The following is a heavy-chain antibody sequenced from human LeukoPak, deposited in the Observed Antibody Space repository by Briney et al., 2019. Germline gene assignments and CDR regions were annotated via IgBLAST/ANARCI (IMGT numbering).Heavy chain of an antibody. V-gene: IGHV1-69*05. Sequence: SVKVSCKASGGTFSSYAISWVRQAPGQGLEWMGGIIPIFGTANYAQKFQGRVTITTDESTSTAYMELSSLSSEDTAVYYCARGTYCSSTSCYGAFDIWGQGTMVTVSS. CDR2: IIPIFGTA. CDR1: GGTFSSYA. J-gene: IGHJ3*02. D-gene: IGHD2-2*01. CDR3: ARGTYCSSTSCYGAFDI.